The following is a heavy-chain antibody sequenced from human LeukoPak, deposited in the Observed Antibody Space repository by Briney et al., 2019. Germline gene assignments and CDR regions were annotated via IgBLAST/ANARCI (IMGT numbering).Heavy chain of an antibody. D-gene: IGHD5-12*01. CDR2: ISYDGSNK. CDR1: GFTVSSNY. CDR3: ARGAYSGYAPAIDY. V-gene: IGHV3-30-3*01. Sequence: GGSLRLSCAASGFTVSSNYMSWVRQAPGKGLEWVAVISYDGSNKYYADSVKGRFTISRDNSKNTLYLQMNSLRAEDTAVYYCARGAYSGYAPAIDYWGQGTLVTVSS. J-gene: IGHJ4*02.